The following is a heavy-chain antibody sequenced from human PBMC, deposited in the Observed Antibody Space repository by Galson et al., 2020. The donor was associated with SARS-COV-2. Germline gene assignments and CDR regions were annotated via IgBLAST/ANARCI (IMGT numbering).Heavy chain of an antibody. CDR1: GYTLTTYG. V-gene: IGHV1-18*04. CDR2: ISSDNGKT. Sequence: ASVKVSCKALGYTLTTYGLNWVRQAPGQGLEWMGWISSDNGKTKYAQQFQGRVTMTTDTATGTAYLELRSLRSDDTAVYFCARDQFMITTMSGSGASDLWGQGTLVTVSS. J-gene: IGHJ3*01. D-gene: IGHD3-10*01. CDR3: ARDQFMITTMSGSGASDL.